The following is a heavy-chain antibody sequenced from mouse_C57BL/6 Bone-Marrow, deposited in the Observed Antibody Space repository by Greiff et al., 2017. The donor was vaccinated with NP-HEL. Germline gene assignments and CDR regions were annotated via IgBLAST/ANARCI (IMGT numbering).Heavy chain of an antibody. CDR3: TFYYYGSTYFDV. Sequence: EVQLQQSGTVLARPGASVKMSCKTSGYTFTSYWMHWVKQRPGQGLEWIGAIYPGNSDTSYNQKFKGKAKLTAVTSASTAYMELSRLTNEDSAVYYCTFYYYGSTYFDVWGTGTTVTVSS. CDR2: IYPGNSDT. D-gene: IGHD1-1*01. J-gene: IGHJ1*03. CDR1: GYTFTSYW. V-gene: IGHV1-5*01.